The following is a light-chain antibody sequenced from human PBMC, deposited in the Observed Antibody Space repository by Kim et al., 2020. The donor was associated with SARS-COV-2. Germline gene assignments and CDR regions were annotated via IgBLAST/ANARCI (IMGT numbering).Light chain of an antibody. CDR2: EVS. CDR3: CTYAGSSTSVV. CDR1: SSDVGSYNL. Sequence: QSHTISCTGTSSDVGSYNLVSWYQQHPGKAPKLMIYEVSKRPSGVSNRFSGSKSGNTASLTISGLQAEDEADYYCCTYAGSSTSVVFGGGTQLTVL. J-gene: IGLJ2*01. V-gene: IGLV2-23*02.